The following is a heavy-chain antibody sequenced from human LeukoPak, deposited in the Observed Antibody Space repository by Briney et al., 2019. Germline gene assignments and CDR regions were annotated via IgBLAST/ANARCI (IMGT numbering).Heavy chain of an antibody. Sequence: ASVKVSCKASGGTFSSYAISWVRQAPGQGLEWMGGVIPIFGTANYAQKFQGRVTITADKSTSTAYMGLSSLRSEDTAVYYCASKWGRECSGGSCYHAFDIWGQGTMVTVSS. V-gene: IGHV1-69*06. CDR1: GGTFSSYA. CDR3: ASKWGRECSGGSCYHAFDI. CDR2: VIPIFGTA. D-gene: IGHD2-15*01. J-gene: IGHJ3*02.